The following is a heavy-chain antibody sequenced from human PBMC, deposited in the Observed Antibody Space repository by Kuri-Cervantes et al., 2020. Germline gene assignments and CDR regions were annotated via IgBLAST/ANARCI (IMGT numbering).Heavy chain of an antibody. CDR1: GFTFSDYY. CDR2: ISSGSSYI. J-gene: IGHJ4*02. D-gene: IGHD2-15*01. Sequence: GESLKISCAASGFTFSDYYMSWIRQAPGKGLEWVSSISSGSSYIYYGDSVKGRFTISRDNAKNSLSLQMSSLRAEDTAVYYCARQELGYCSGGSCYSGGTLFDYWGQGTLVTVSS. V-gene: IGHV3-11*03. CDR3: ARQELGYCSGGSCYSGGTLFDY.